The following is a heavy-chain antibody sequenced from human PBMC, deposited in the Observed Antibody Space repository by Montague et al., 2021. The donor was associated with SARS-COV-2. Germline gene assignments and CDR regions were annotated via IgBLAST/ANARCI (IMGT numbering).Heavy chain of an antibody. V-gene: IGHV4-61*09. Sequence: TLSLTCFVSGASISSANDYWTWIRQPAGKGLEWIGHISTSGSSSYNPSLKSRVTLILDTSKQQFSLELTSVTAADTAVYYCARDRRGMAMAGRAYYYYYMDVWGKGTTVTVSS. CDR3: ARDRRGMAMAGRAYYYYYMDV. J-gene: IGHJ6*03. CDR2: ISTSGSS. D-gene: IGHD6-19*01. CDR1: GASISSANDY.